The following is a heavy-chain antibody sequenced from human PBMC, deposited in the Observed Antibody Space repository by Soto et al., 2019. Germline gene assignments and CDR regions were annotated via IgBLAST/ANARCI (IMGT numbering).Heavy chain of an antibody. CDR2: ISGSGGST. J-gene: IGHJ4*02. V-gene: IGHV3-23*01. Sequence: EVQLLESGGGLVQPGGSLRLSCAASGFTFSSYAMSWVRQAPGKGLEWVSAISGSGGSTYYADSVKGRFTISRDNSKNKLYLQMNSLRAEDTAVYYCAKILVRGYYDSSGYINYFDYWGQGTLVTVSS. CDR3: AKILVRGYYDSSGYINYFDY. CDR1: GFTFSSYA. D-gene: IGHD3-22*01.